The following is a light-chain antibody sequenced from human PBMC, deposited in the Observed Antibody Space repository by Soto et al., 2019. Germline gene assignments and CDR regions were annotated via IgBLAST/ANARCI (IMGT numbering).Light chain of an antibody. CDR1: QSVSTN. Sequence: EIVMTQSPATLSASPGERATLSCRASQSVSTNLGWYQQRPGQAPRLLIYGASTRTTGIPARFSGSGSGTEFNLTISSLQSEVFALYYCQQYDYWYTFGQGTKLEIK. CDR3: QQYDYWYT. CDR2: GAS. V-gene: IGKV3-15*01. J-gene: IGKJ2*01.